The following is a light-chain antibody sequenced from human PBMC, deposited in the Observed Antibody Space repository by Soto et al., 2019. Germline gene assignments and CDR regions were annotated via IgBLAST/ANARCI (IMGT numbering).Light chain of an antibody. CDR1: TTDVGGYNY. CDR3: SSFTSTSTYVL. Sequence: QSALTQPASVSGSPGQSITISCTGTTTDVGGYNYVSWYQQHPGKAPKLMIHEVSNRPSGVSNRFSGSKSGNTASLTISGPQAEDEADYYCSSFTSTSTYVLFGGGTKLTVL. V-gene: IGLV2-14*01. CDR2: EVS. J-gene: IGLJ2*01.